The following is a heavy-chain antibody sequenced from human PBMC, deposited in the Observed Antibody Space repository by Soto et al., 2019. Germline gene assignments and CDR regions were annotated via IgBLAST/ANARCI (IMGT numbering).Heavy chain of an antibody. CDR2: ISAYNGNT. D-gene: IGHD4-17*01. Sequence: QVQLVQSGTEVKKPGASVKVSCKASGYTFTSYGISWVRQAHGQGLEWMGWISAYNGNTNYAQKLQGRVTMTTDTSTSTAYMELRSLRSDDTAVYYCARWADDYGDYGGGNWFDPWGQGTLVTVSS. CDR3: ARWADDYGDYGGGNWFDP. V-gene: IGHV1-18*01. J-gene: IGHJ5*02. CDR1: GYTFTSYG.